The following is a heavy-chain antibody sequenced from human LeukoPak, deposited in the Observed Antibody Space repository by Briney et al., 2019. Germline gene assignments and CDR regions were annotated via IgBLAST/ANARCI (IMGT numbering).Heavy chain of an antibody. V-gene: IGHV1-2*04. CDR1: GYTFTGYY. CDR3: VRSIAEAGTTWFEY. J-gene: IGHJ4*02. D-gene: IGHD6-13*01. CDR2: INPNSGGT. Sequence: ASVKVSCKASGYTFTGYYMHWVRQAPGQGLEWMGWINPNSGGTNYAQKFQGWVTMTRDTSISKAYMELSSPRSDDPALYYCVRSIAEAGTTWFEYWGQGTLVTVSS.